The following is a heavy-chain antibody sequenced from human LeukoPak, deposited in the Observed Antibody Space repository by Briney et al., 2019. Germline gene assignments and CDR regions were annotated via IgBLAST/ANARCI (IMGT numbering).Heavy chain of an antibody. J-gene: IGHJ5*01. D-gene: IGHD3-22*01. V-gene: IGHV3-23*01. Sequence: RVLRLSCAASGFTFPSYAISWARQAPGKGLEWVSAISGSAAGTYYADSVKGRFTISRDNSKNTMYLQMKSLRAEDTAVYFCAKDRQEYYDSSGYYDSWGQGTLVTVSS. CDR1: GFTFPSYA. CDR3: AKDRQEYYDSSGYYDS. CDR2: ISGSAAGT.